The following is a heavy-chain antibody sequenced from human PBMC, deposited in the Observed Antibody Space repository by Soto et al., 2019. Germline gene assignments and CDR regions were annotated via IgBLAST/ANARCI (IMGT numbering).Heavy chain of an antibody. CDR2: INHSVNT. J-gene: IGHJ1*01. CDR1: GGSFSGYY. V-gene: IGHV4-34*01. D-gene: IGHD6-25*01. Sequence: SETLSLTCAVYGGSFSGYYWSWIRQPPGKGLEWIGEINHSVNTNCNPSLKSRVTISVDTSKNQFSLRLSSVTAADTAVYYCARGAAARSTVDSWGEGALVTFSA. CDR3: ARGAAARSTVDS.